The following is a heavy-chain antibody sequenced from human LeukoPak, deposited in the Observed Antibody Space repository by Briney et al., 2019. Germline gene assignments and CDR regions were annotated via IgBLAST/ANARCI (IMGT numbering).Heavy chain of an antibody. V-gene: IGHV5-51*01. CDR1: GYTFPNNW. CDR2: IYPGDSDT. Sequence: GESLKISCKGSGYTFPNNWIAWVRQIPGKGLEWMGIIYPGDSDTRYSPSFQGQVTISADKSISTAYLQWRSLKASDAAMYYCARLFLEWFRFDPWGQGTLVTVSS. D-gene: IGHD3-3*01. J-gene: IGHJ5*02. CDR3: ARLFLEWFRFDP.